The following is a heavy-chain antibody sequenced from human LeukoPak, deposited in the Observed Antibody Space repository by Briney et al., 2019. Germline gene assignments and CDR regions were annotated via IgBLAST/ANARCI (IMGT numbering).Heavy chain of an antibody. CDR2: IYYSGST. V-gene: IGHV4-31*03. Sequence: PSETLSLTCTVSGGSISSGGYYWSWIRQHPGKGLEWIGYIYYSGSTYYNPSLKSRVTISVDTSKTQFSLKLSSVTAADTAVYYCARGRDSSGYYYSPPSDWGQGTLVTVSS. J-gene: IGHJ4*02. D-gene: IGHD3-22*01. CDR1: GGSISSGGYY. CDR3: ARGRDSSGYYYSPPSD.